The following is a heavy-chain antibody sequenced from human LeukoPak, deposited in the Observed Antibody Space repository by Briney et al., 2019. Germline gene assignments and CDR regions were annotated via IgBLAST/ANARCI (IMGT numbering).Heavy chain of an antibody. J-gene: IGHJ4*02. CDR3: ARVWDSSGYFDY. D-gene: IGHD3-22*01. Sequence: SETLSLTCTVSGGSISSYYWSWIRQPPGKGLEWIGYIYYSGSTNYNPSLKSRVTIPVDTSKNQFSLKLSSVTAADTAVYYCARVWDSSGYFDYWGQGTLVTVSS. CDR2: IYYSGST. V-gene: IGHV4-59*01. CDR1: GGSISSYY.